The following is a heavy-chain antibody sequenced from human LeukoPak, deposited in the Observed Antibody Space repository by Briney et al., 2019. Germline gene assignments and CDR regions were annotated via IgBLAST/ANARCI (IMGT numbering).Heavy chain of an antibody. D-gene: IGHD1-26*01. CDR1: GFTFSSYA. CDR3: ARGETEFNP. V-gene: IGHV3-30-3*01. Sequence: GRSLRLSCAASGFTFSSYAMHWVRQAPGKGLEWVAVISYDGSNKYYADSVKGRFTISRDNSKNMLYLQMNSLRADDTAVYYCARGETEFNPWGRGTLVTVSS. CDR2: ISYDGSNK. J-gene: IGHJ5*02.